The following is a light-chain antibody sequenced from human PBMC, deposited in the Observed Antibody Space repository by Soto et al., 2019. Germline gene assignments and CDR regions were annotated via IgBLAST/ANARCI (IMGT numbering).Light chain of an antibody. Sequence: QSALTQPASVSGSPGQSITISCTGTSSDVGGYNFVSWYQQHPGKAPKLMIYDVINRPSGVPNRFSGSKSGNTASLTISGLQAEEEADYYCSSCTSTNTYVFGTGTKVTVL. J-gene: IGLJ1*01. CDR3: SSCTSTNTYV. V-gene: IGLV2-14*03. CDR2: DVI. CDR1: SSDVGGYNF.